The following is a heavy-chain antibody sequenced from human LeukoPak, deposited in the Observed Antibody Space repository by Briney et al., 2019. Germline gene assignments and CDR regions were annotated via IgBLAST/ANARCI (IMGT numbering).Heavy chain of an antibody. CDR1: GFTFSSYT. V-gene: IGHV3-23*01. CDR3: ANKAVAGTTEYFQH. Sequence: GGSLRLSCAASGFTFSSYTMSWVRQAPGKGLEWVSAISGSGGSTYYADSVKGRFTISRDNSKNTLYLQMNSLRAEDTAVYYCANKAVAGTTEYFQHWGQGTLVTVSS. D-gene: IGHD6-19*01. CDR2: ISGSGGST. J-gene: IGHJ1*01.